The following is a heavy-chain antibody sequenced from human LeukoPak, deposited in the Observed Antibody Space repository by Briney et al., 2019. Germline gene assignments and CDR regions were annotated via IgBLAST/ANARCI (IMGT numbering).Heavy chain of an antibody. CDR1: GGSVTSSY. D-gene: IGHD6-13*01. Sequence: SETLPLTCTVSGGSVTSSYWSWIRQSPGRELEWIGYIYHTGNTNYNPSLESRVTISVDTSKNQFSLKLSSVTAADAAVYYCAGGIAAAGPYFDYWGQGTLVTVSS. CDR2: IYHTGNT. CDR3: AGGIAAAGPYFDY. J-gene: IGHJ4*02. V-gene: IGHV4-59*02.